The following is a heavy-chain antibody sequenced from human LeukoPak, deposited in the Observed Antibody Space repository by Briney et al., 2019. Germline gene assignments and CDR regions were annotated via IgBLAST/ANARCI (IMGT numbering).Heavy chain of an antibody. V-gene: IGHV6-1*01. J-gene: IGHJ4*02. CDR3: ARDFGTTGWHTFDY. CDR2: TYYRSTRYN. CDR1: GDSVSSNNGA. D-gene: IGHD6-19*01. Sequence: SQTLSLTCVVSGDSVSSNNGAWNWIRQSPSRGLEWLGRTYYRSTRYNDYAESMEGRMTISQDTSKNQYSLHLNSVTPDDTAVYCCARDFGTTGWHTFDYWGQGTLVTVSS.